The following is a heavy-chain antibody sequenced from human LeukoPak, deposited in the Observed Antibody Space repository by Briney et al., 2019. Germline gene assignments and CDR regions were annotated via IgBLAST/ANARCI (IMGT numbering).Heavy chain of an antibody. CDR1: GFTFSDYY. D-gene: IGHD2-2*01. CDR3: ARGCTSSSCYDY. V-gene: IGHV3-11*04. CDR2: ISGSGRTI. Sequence: PGGSLRLSCAASGFTFSDYYMSWIRQAPGKGLEWVSYISGSGRTIYYADSVKGRFTISRDNAKNSLYLQMNSLRAEDTAVYYCARGCTSSSCYDYWGQGTLVTVSS. J-gene: IGHJ4*02.